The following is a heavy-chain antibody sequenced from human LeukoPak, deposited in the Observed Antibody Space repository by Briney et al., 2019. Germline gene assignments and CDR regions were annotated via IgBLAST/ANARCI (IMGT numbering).Heavy chain of an antibody. CDR3: ARALLGYSDGDPPDTNWFDP. CDR2: IIPIFGTA. CDR1: GGTFSSYA. Sequence: SVTVSCKASGGTFSSYAISWVRQAPGQGLEWMGGIIPIFGTANYAQKFQGRVTITTDESTSTAYMELSSLRSEDTAVYYCARALLGYSDGDPPDTNWFDPWGQGTLVTVSS. J-gene: IGHJ5*02. V-gene: IGHV1-69*05. D-gene: IGHD5-18*01.